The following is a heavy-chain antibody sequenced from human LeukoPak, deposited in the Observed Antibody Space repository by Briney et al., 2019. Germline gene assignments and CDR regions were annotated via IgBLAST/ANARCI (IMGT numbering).Heavy chain of an antibody. V-gene: IGHV3-7*01. J-gene: IGHJ4*02. CDR2: IKQDGSEK. CDR1: GFTFSSYW. CDR3: ASETGAPNYFDY. D-gene: IGHD7-27*01. Sequence: SGGSLRLSCAASGFTFSSYWRSWVRQAPGKGLEWVANIKQDGSEKYYVDSVKGRFTISRDNAKNSLYLQMNSLRAEDTAVYYCASETGAPNYFDYWGQGTLVTVSS.